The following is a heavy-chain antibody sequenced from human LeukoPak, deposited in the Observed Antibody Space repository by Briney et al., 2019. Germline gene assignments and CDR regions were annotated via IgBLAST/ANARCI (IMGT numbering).Heavy chain of an antibody. J-gene: IGHJ5*02. Sequence: SETLSLTCTVSGGSISSSSYYWGWIRQPPGKGLEWIGSIYYSGSTYYNPSLKSRVTISVDKSKNQFSLKLSSVTAADTAVYYCATVVPAATGWFDPWGQGTLVTVSS. D-gene: IGHD2-2*01. CDR2: IYYSGST. CDR1: GGSISSSSYY. CDR3: ATVVPAATGWFDP. V-gene: IGHV4-39*07.